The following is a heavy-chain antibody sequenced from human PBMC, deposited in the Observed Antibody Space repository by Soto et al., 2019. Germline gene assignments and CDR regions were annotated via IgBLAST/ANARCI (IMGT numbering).Heavy chain of an antibody. J-gene: IGHJ5*02. CDR2: SRNKANSYST. D-gene: IGHD5-12*01. CDR1: GFTFSDHY. Sequence: GGSLRLSCAASGFTFSDHYMDWLRQAPGKELEWVGRSRNKANSYSTEYAASVKGRFTISRDDSKNSLYLQMDSLKTDDTAVYYCARSVATNYNWFDPWGQGTLVTVSS. V-gene: IGHV3-72*01. CDR3: ARSVATNYNWFDP.